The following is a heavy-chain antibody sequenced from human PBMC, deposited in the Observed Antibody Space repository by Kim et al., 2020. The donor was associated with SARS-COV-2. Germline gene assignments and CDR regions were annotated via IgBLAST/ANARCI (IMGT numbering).Heavy chain of an antibody. CDR2: ITRSGSTI. CDR3: VLSSDYYNGMDV. V-gene: IGHV3-48*03. CDR1: GFTFSSFE. J-gene: IGHJ6*02. Sequence: GGSLRLSCAASGFTFSSFEMNWVRQAPGKGLEWFSYITRSGSTIYYADSVKGRFTISRDNAKNSLYLQMNSLRAEDTAVYYCVLSSDYYNGMDVWGQGTTVTVSS.